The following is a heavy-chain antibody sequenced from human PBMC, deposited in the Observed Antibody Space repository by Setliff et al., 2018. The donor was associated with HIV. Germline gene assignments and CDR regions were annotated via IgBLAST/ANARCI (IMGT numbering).Heavy chain of an antibody. CDR3: ARGSRYYGSGSPDH. Sequence: GGSLRLSCAPSGFSFSNYWMHWVHQAPGKGLEWVANIKQDGSEKYYADSVKGRFTISRDNAKNSLYLQMNRLRAEDTAVYYCARGSRYYGSGSPDHWGQGTLVTVSS. CDR1: GFSFSNYW. CDR2: IKQDGSEK. D-gene: IGHD3-10*01. J-gene: IGHJ4*02. V-gene: IGHV3-7*01.